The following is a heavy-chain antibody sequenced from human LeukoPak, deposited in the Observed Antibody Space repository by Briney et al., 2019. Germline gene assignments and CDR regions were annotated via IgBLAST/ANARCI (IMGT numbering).Heavy chain of an antibody. CDR3: AKGEYSRTSYYHYYMDV. V-gene: IGHV4-59*11. D-gene: IGHD6-6*01. CDR1: SVSISSHD. Sequence: SETLSLTCTISSVSISSHDWSWIRQSPGKGLEWIGYSHYSGDTSYNPSLKSRVTISLDTSKNQFSLRLSSVTAADTAVYFCAKGEYSRTSYYHYYMDVWGKGTTVTVSS. J-gene: IGHJ6*03. CDR2: SHYSGDT.